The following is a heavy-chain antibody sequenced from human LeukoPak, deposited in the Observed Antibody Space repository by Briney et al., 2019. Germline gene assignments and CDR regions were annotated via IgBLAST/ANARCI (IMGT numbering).Heavy chain of an antibody. CDR1: GGSFSGYY. Sequence: PSETLSLTCAVYGGSFSGYYWSWTRQPPGKGLEWIGEINHSGSTNYNPSLKSRVTISVDTSKNQFSLKLSSVTAADTAVYYCARNSGWYGSPFDYWGQGTLVTVSS. V-gene: IGHV4-34*01. J-gene: IGHJ4*02. D-gene: IGHD6-19*01. CDR3: ARNSGWYGSPFDY. CDR2: INHSGST.